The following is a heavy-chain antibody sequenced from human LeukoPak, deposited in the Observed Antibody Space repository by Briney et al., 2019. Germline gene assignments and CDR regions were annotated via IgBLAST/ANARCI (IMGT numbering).Heavy chain of an antibody. CDR2: ISISSSYI. V-gene: IGHV3-21*01. Sequence: GGSLRLSCAASGLTFSSYSMNWVRQPPGKGLEWASSISISSSYIYYADSVKGRFTISRDNAKNSLYLQMNSLRAEDTAVYYCASADYYDSSGYFNYYYMDVWGKGTTVTVSS. CDR3: ASADYYDSSGYFNYYYMDV. CDR1: GLTFSSYS. J-gene: IGHJ6*03. D-gene: IGHD3-22*01.